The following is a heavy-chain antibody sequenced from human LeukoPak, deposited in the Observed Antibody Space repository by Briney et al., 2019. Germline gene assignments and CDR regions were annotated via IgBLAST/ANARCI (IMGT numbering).Heavy chain of an antibody. D-gene: IGHD6-13*01. CDR3: ARCGTPAGIYYFDY. J-gene: IGHJ4*02. CDR1: GGTFSSYA. Sequence: AXVKVSCKASGGTFSSYAISWVRQAPGQGLEWMGGIIPIFGTANYAQKFQGRVTITTDESTSTAYMELSSLRSEDTAVYYCARCGTPAGIYYFDYWGQGTLVTVSS. V-gene: IGHV1-69*05. CDR2: IIPIFGTA.